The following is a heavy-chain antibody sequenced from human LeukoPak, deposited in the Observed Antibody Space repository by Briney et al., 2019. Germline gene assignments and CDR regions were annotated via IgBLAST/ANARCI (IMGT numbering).Heavy chain of an antibody. J-gene: IGHJ3*02. CDR1: GFTVSSNY. CDR2: IYSGGST. CDR3: ARDGGNSASAFDI. Sequence: GGSLRLSCAASGFTVSSNYMNWVRQAPGKGLEWVSIIYSGGSTYYADSVKGRFTISRDNSKNTLYLQMNSLRAEDTAVYYCARDGGNSASAFDIWGQGTMVTVSS. V-gene: IGHV3-53*01. D-gene: IGHD4-23*01.